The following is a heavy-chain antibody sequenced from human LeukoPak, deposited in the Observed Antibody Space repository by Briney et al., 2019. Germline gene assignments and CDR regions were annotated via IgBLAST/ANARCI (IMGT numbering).Heavy chain of an antibody. Sequence: PGGSLRLSCAASGFTVSSNYMSWVRQAPGKGLEWVSVIYSGGSTYYADSVKGRFTISRDNSKNTLYLQMSSLRAEDTAVYYRAKESNSSSWDYYFDYCGQGTLVTVSS. CDR2: IYSGGST. D-gene: IGHD6-13*01. CDR3: AKESNSSSWDYYFDY. CDR1: GFTVSSNY. V-gene: IGHV3-53*01. J-gene: IGHJ4*02.